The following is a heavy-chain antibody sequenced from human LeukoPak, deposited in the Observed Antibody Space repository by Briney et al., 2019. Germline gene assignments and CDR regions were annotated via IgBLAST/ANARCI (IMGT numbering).Heavy chain of an antibody. CDR1: GFTFSSYA. CDR2: ISSSSSYI. D-gene: IGHD4-17*01. V-gene: IGHV3-21*01. Sequence: GGSLRLSCAASGFTFSSYAMSWVRQAPGKGLEWVSSISSSSSYIYYADSVKGRFTISRDNAKNSLYLQMNSLRAEDTAVYYCARARTTRGFDYWGQGTLVTVSS. J-gene: IGHJ4*02. CDR3: ARARTTRGFDY.